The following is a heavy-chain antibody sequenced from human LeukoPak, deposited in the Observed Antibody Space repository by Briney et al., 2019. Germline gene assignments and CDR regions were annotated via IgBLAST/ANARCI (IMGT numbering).Heavy chain of an antibody. Sequence: PGGSLRLSCAASGFTFSGYGMHWVRQAPGKGLEWVAFIRYEEGNKYYADSVKGRFTISRDNSKNTLYLQMSSLRAEDTAIYYCVSGTNGYFDDWGQGTLVTVSS. V-gene: IGHV3-30*02. CDR1: GFTFSGYG. CDR2: IRYEEGNK. J-gene: IGHJ4*02. CDR3: VSGTNGYFDD. D-gene: IGHD1-26*01.